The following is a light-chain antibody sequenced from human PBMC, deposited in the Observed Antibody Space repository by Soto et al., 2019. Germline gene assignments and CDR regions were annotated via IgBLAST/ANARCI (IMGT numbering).Light chain of an antibody. CDR2: GNT. J-gene: IGLJ2*01. V-gene: IGLV1-40*01. Sequence: QPVLTQPPSVSGAPGQRVTISCTGSSSNIGAGYDVHWYQQLPGTAPKLLIYGNTNRPSGVPDRFSGSKSGTSASLAVTGLQAEGEADYYCQSYGSSLITEVFGGGTKLTAL. CDR3: QSYGSSLITEV. CDR1: SSNIGAGYD.